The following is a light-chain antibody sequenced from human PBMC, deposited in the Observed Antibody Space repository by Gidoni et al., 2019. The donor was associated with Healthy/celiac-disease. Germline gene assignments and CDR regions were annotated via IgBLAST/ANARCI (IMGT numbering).Light chain of an antibody. V-gene: IGKV1-5*03. CDR3: QQYNSYSPWT. J-gene: IGKJ1*01. Sequence: DIQMTQSPSTLSASVGDRVTITCRASQSISSWLAWYQQKPGKAPKLLIYKASSIESGVPSRFSGSGSGTEFTLTISSLQPDDFATYYCQQYNSYSPWTFGQXTKVEIK. CDR1: QSISSW. CDR2: KAS.